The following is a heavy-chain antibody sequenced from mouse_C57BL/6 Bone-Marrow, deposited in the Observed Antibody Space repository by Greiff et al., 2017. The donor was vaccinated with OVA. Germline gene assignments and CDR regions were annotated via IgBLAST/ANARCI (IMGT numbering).Heavy chain of an antibody. CDR1: GYTFTDYY. J-gene: IGHJ3*01. D-gene: IGHD1-1*01. CDR2: INPYNGGT. CDR3: ARDCYGSSYTWFAY. V-gene: IGHV1-19*01. Sequence: EVQLQQSGPVLVKPGASVKMSCKASGYTFTDYYMNWVKQSHGKSLEWIGVINPYNGGTSYNQKFKGKATLTVDKSSSTAYMELNSLTSEDSAVYYYARDCYGSSYTWFAYWGQGTLVTVSA.